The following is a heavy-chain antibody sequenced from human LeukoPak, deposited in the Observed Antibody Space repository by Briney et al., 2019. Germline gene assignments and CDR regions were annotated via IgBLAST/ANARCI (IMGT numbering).Heavy chain of an antibody. CDR2: ISYTGNT. Sequence: SETLSLTCTVSGGSISPYFWSWIRQPPGKGLEWIGYISYTGNTNYNPSLKSRVTISVDTSKNQFALQLTSVTAADTAVYYCARDDYRGVTNFDPWGQGTLVTVSS. V-gene: IGHV4-59*01. D-gene: IGHD3-10*01. CDR3: ARDDYRGVTNFDP. J-gene: IGHJ5*02. CDR1: GGSISPYF.